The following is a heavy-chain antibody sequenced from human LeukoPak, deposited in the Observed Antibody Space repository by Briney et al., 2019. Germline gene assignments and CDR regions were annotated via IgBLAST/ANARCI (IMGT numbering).Heavy chain of an antibody. D-gene: IGHD2-2*01. CDR1: GFTFSSYW. J-gene: IGHJ6*03. CDR3: ARSASYCTNTSCSYYYYYYMDV. Sequence: PGGSQRLSCAASGFTFSSYWVAWVRQAPGKGLEWVANIKQDGSEKYYVDSVKGRFTISRDNARNSLYLQMNSLRAEDTAVYYCARSASYCTNTSCSYYYYYYMDVWGKGTTVTVSS. V-gene: IGHV3-7*01. CDR2: IKQDGSEK.